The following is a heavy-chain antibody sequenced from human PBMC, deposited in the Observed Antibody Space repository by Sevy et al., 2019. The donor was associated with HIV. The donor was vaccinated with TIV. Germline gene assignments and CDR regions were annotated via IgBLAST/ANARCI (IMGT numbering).Heavy chain of an antibody. CDR2: IDPGDSDT. Sequence: GESLKISCKGSGYSFTSYWIGWVRQMPGKGLEWMGIIDPGDSDTRDSPSFQGQVTISADKSISTDYLQWSSLKASDTAMYYCARHVKDSNYYYYYYMDVWGKGTTVTVSS. CDR3: ARHVKDSNYYYYYYMDV. V-gene: IGHV5-51*01. J-gene: IGHJ6*03. D-gene: IGHD4-4*01. CDR1: GYSFTSYW.